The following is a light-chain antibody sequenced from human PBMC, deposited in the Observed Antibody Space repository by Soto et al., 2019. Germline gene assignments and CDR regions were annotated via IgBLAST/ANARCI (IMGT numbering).Light chain of an antibody. J-gene: IGKJ4*01. Sequence: EIVLTQSPGTLSLSPGERATLSCRASQSVSSSYLAWYHQKPGQAPRLLIYGASSRATGIPDRFSGSGSGTDFTLTISRLEPEDFAVYYCQQYGSPFGGGTKVEIK. CDR1: QSVSSSY. CDR3: QQYGSP. CDR2: GAS. V-gene: IGKV3-20*01.